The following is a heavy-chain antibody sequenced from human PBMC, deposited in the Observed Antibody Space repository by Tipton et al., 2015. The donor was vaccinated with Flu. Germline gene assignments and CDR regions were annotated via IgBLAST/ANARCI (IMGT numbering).Heavy chain of an antibody. CDR3: ARDAGAGKQWLVH. D-gene: IGHD6-19*01. CDR2: ISYDGSNK. J-gene: IGHJ4*02. CDR1: GFTFSSYA. Sequence: SLRLSCAASGFTFSSYAMHWVRQAPGKGLEWVAVISYDGSNKYYADSVKGRFTISRDNSKNTLYLQMNSLRAEDTAAYYCARDAGAGKQWLVHWGQGTLVTVSS. V-gene: IGHV3-30-3*01.